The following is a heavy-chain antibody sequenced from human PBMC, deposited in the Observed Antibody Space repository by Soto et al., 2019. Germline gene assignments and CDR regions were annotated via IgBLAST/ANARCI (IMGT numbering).Heavy chain of an antibody. J-gene: IGHJ5*02. CDR1: GGSTSSDNY. Sequence: SETLSLTCTVSGGSTSSDNYWSWIRQSPGRGLEWIGHIYSSGSTYYNPSLKSRVSISVDTSNNQFSLKLTSVTAADTAVYFCAREDAARIERWFDAWGQGILVTVSS. CDR2: IYSSGST. V-gene: IGHV4-30-4*01. D-gene: IGHD6-6*01. CDR3: AREDAARIERWFDA.